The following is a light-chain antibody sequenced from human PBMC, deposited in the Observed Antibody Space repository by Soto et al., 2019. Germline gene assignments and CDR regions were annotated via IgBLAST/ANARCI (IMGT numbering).Light chain of an antibody. CDR3: QQRFNWQVT. CDR1: QSVSSNY. Sequence: EIVITQSPGTLYLSPGETARLFCRASQSVSSNYVAWFPQKHGQAPRLLIYDASNRATGIPARFSGSGYGTDFTLTISSLEPEDFAVYYCQQRFNWQVTFGQGTRLEIK. J-gene: IGKJ5*01. CDR2: DAS. V-gene: IGKV3D-20*02.